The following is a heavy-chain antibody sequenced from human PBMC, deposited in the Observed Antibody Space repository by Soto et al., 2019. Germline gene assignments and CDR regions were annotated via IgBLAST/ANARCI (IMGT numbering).Heavy chain of an antibody. CDR3: ARGLATLPVFAFDI. CDR1: GFSLTTSGVG. Sequence: SGPTLVNPTQTRTLTCSFSGFSLTTSGVGVGWIRQSPGKALEWLALIYWSGDEHYRPSLKSRLSIFKDTSKNHVVLIMTDMDPVDTATYYCARGLATLPVFAFDIWGQGTMVTVSS. V-gene: IGHV2-5*01. J-gene: IGHJ3*02. D-gene: IGHD6-6*01. CDR2: IYWSGDE.